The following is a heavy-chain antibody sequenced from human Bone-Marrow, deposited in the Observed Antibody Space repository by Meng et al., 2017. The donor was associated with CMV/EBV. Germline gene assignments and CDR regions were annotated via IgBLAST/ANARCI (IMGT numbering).Heavy chain of an antibody. Sequence: SVKVSCKSSGGTFSSYAISWVRQAPGQGLEWMGGIIPILGIANYAQKFQGRVTITADKSTSTAYMELSSLRSEDTAVYYCARDGYNYGGADYWGQGTLVTVSS. CDR1: GGTFSSYA. D-gene: IGHD5-24*01. CDR3: ARDGYNYGGADY. CDR2: IIPILGIA. J-gene: IGHJ4*02. V-gene: IGHV1-69*10.